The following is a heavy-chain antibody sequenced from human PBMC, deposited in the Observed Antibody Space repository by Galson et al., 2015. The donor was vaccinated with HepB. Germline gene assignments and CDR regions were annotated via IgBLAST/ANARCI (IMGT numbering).Heavy chain of an antibody. CDR2: INPNSGGT. V-gene: IGHV1-2*06. Sequence: SVKVSCKASGYTFTGYYMHWVRQAPGQGLEWMGRINPNSGGTDYAQKFQGRVTMTRDTSISTAYMELSRLRSDDTAVYYCARDIRLLSSSWRTEGFGYWGQGTLVTVSS. J-gene: IGHJ4*02. CDR3: ARDIRLLSSSWRTEGFGY. D-gene: IGHD6-13*01. CDR1: GYTFTGYY.